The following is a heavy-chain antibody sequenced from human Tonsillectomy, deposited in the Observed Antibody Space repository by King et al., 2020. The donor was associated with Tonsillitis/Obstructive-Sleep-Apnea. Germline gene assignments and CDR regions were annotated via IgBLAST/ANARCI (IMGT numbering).Heavy chain of an antibody. CDR1: GFTFSTYS. D-gene: IGHD5-18*01. CDR2: ISDSSTYI. CDR3: ARVNGYSYGSHPFDY. J-gene: IGHJ4*02. V-gene: IGHV3-21*01. Sequence: QLVQSGGGLVKPGGSLRLSCAASGFTFSTYSMNWVRQAPGKGLEWVSYISDSSTYIYYADSVKGRFTISRDNARNSLYLQMNSLRAEDTAVYYCARVNGYSYGSHPFDYWGPGTLVTVSS.